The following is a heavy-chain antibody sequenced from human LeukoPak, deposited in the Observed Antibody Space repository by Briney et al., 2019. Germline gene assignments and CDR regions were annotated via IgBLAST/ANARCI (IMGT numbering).Heavy chain of an antibody. CDR1: GGSVSSGSYY. V-gene: IGHV4-61*01. CDR2: IDYSGST. D-gene: IGHD5-18*01. J-gene: IGHJ4*02. CDR3: ARTRVDTARVFDY. Sequence: SETLSLTCTVSGGSVSSGSYYWSWIRQPPGKGLEWIGYIDYSGSTNYNPSLKSRVTISVDTSKNQFSLKLSSVTAADTAVYYCARTRVDTARVFDYWGQGTLVTVSS.